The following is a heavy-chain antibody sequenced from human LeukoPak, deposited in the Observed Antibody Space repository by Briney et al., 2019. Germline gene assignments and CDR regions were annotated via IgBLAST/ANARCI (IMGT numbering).Heavy chain of an antibody. V-gene: IGHV3-64*01. Sequence: GGSLRLSCAASGFTFSSYAMHWVRQAPGKGLEYVSAISSNGGSTYYANSVKGRFTISRDNSKNTLYLQMGSLRAEDMAVYYCARVGSVGALNAFDIWGQGTMVTVSS. CDR1: GFTFSSYA. D-gene: IGHD1-26*01. CDR2: ISSNGGST. J-gene: IGHJ3*02. CDR3: ARVGSVGALNAFDI.